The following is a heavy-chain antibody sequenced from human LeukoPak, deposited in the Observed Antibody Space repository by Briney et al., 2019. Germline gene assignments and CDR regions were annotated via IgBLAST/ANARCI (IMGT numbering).Heavy chain of an antibody. V-gene: IGHV3-33*01. Sequence: GGALRLSCAASGFTFSSYGMHWVRQAPGKGLEWVAVIWYDGSNKNYADSVKGRFTISRDNSKNTLYLQMNSLRAEDTAVYYCAREHIVVVPAAGDYYYGMDVWGQGTTVTVSS. D-gene: IGHD2-2*01. J-gene: IGHJ6*02. CDR2: IWYDGSNK. CDR3: AREHIVVVPAAGDYYYGMDV. CDR1: GFTFSSYG.